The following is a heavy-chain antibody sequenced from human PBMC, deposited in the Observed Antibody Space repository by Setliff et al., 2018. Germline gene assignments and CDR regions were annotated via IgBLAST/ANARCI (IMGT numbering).Heavy chain of an antibody. CDR3: ARGGGYYLDL. Sequence: SVKVSCKASGYTFTGYYMHWVRQAPGQGLEWMGRIIPIFGTANYAQKFQGRVTITAGQSTRTAYMELSSLRSEDTAVYYCARGGGYYLDLWGQGMLVTVSS. CDR1: GYTFTGYY. CDR2: IIPIFGTA. V-gene: IGHV1-69*13. J-gene: IGHJ4*02. D-gene: IGHD3-10*01.